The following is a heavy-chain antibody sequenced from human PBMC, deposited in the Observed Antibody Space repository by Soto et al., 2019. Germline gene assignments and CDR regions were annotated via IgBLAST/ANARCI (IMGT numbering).Heavy chain of an antibody. V-gene: IGHV4-61*08. Sequence: PSGALALTMAVFGGSIICVVFYWSWDQQTPGKGLEWIGYIYSSGSTTYNPSLQSRVPISVDTSKNQFSLKLSSVTAADTAVYYCAREAYSSYYYYYGMDVWGQGTTVTVSS. CDR3: AREAYSSYYYYYGMDV. CDR2: IYSSGST. CDR1: GGSIICVVFY. D-gene: IGHD6-13*01. J-gene: IGHJ6*02.